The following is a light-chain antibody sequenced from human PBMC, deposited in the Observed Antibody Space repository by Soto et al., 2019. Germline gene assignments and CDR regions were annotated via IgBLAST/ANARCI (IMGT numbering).Light chain of an antibody. V-gene: IGKV3-20*01. Sequence: EIVLTQSPGTLSLSPGERATLFCRASQSVSSSYLAWYQQTPGQAPRLLIYGASSRATGIPDRFSGSGSGTEFTLTISRLEPEDFAVYYCHLYGSSPPRTFGQGTELEI. CDR2: GAS. J-gene: IGKJ2*01. CDR1: QSVSSSY. CDR3: HLYGSSPPRT.